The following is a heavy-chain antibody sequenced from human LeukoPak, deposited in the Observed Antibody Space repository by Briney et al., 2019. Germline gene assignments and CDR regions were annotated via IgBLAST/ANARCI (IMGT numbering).Heavy chain of an antibody. J-gene: IGHJ6*03. CDR3: ASDGVGATVAYYSSYMDV. CDR1: GYTFTSYG. V-gene: IGHV1-18*01. Sequence: ASVKVSCKASGYTFTSYGISWVRQAPGQGLEWMGWISAYNGNTDYAQKLQGRGTMTTDTSTTTAYMELRSLRSDETDVYYCASDGVGATVAYYSSYMDVWGKGTTVTVSS. D-gene: IGHD1-26*01. CDR2: ISAYNGNT.